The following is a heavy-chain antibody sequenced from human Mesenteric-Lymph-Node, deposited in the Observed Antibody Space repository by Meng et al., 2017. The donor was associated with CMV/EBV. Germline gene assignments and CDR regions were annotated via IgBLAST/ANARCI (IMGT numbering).Heavy chain of an antibody. CDR3: AKNYGDYAVDFDY. Sequence: GGSLRLSCAASGFTFSSYFSSYNMNWVRQAPGKGLEWVSSISGSGGSTYYADSVKGRFTVSRDNAKNTLYLQMNSLRAEDTAVYYCAKNYGDYAVDFDYWGQGTLVTVSS. V-gene: IGHV3-23*01. CDR1: GFTFSSYF. D-gene: IGHD4-17*01. CDR2: ISGSGGST. J-gene: IGHJ4*02.